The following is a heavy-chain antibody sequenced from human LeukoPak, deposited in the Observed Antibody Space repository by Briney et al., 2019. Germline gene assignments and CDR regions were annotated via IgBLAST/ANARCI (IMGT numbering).Heavy chain of an antibody. CDR2: IKQDGSEK. CDR1: GFTFSSYW. J-gene: IGHJ4*02. V-gene: IGHV3-7*01. CDR3: ARGRVGSSWFDY. D-gene: IGHD6-13*01. Sequence: GGSLRLSCVASGFTFSSYWMSWVRQAPGKGLEWVANIKQDGSEKYYVDSVKGRFTISRDNAKNSLFLQMDSLRAEDTAVYYCARGRVGSSWFDYWGQGTLVTVSS.